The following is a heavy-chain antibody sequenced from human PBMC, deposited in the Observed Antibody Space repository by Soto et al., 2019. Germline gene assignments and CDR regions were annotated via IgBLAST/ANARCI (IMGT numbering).Heavy chain of an antibody. D-gene: IGHD3-16*01. CDR2: TYFRSKWYK. CDR3: VRDVGGGELLDY. Sequence: SQTLSLTCAISGDSVSSNSAAWNWIRQSPSRGLEWLGRTYFRSKWYKDYAITVKSRITINPDTSKNQFSLQLNSVTPEDTAVYYCVRDVGGGELLDYWGQGTLVTVSS. J-gene: IGHJ4*02. CDR1: GDSVSSNSAA. V-gene: IGHV6-1*01.